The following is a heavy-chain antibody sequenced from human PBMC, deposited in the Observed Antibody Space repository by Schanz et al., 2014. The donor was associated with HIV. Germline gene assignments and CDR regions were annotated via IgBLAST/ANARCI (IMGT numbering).Heavy chain of an antibody. CDR1: GFTFSSYG. CDR3: STGGNYYYYGMDV. J-gene: IGHJ6*02. V-gene: IGHV3-15*01. CDR2: IKSNTDGGTE. Sequence: VQLVESGGGVVQPGRSLRLSCAASGFTFSSYGMYWVRQAPGKGLEWVGRIKSNTDGGTEDYATPVKGRFTISRDDSKNTLYLQMNRLKTEDTAVYYCSTGGNYYYYGMDVWGQGTTVTVS.